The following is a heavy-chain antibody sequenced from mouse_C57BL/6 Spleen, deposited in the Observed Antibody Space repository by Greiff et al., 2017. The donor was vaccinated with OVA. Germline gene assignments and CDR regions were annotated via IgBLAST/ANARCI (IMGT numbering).Heavy chain of an antibody. J-gene: IGHJ4*01. D-gene: IGHD2-5*01. V-gene: IGHV7-3*01. Sequence: EVQLVESGGGLVQPGGSLSLSCAASGFTFTDYYMSWVRQPPGKALDWLGFIRNKANGYTTEYSASVKGRFTISRDNSQSILYLQMNALRAEDSATYYCASPAYYSNAYAMDYWGQGTSVTVSS. CDR2: IRNKANGYTT. CDR1: GFTFTDYY. CDR3: ASPAYYSNAYAMDY.